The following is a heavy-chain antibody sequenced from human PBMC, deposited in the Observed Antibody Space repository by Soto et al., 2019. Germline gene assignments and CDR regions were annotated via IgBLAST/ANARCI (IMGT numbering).Heavy chain of an antibody. CDR3: ARVRRTCTEKTCYTDFDF. CDR2: ILCLNDRK. V-gene: IGHV1-3*01. CDR1: GYTFSDYG. J-gene: IGHJ4*02. D-gene: IGHD2-2*02. Sequence: QVHLVQSGAEVKTPGASVTISCKASGYTFSDYGIHWIRQAPGQRPEWLGWILCLNDRKEYSQKFQGRISLTRDTSASTAYRGLSRLRSEDTAVYYCARVRRTCTEKTCYTDFDFWGQGSLVSVSS.